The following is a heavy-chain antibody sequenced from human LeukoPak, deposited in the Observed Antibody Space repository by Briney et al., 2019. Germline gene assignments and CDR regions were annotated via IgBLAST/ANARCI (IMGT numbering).Heavy chain of an antibody. J-gene: IGHJ4*02. Sequence: GGSLRLSCAASGFSFSTYWMHWVRQAPGKGLEWVSVIYRGGSTNYADSVKGRFTISRDNSKNTLYLQMSSLRAEDTAVYYCARGGELPSAFDYWGQGTLVTVSS. V-gene: IGHV3-53*01. CDR2: IYRGGST. D-gene: IGHD1-26*01. CDR1: GFSFSTYW. CDR3: ARGGELPSAFDY.